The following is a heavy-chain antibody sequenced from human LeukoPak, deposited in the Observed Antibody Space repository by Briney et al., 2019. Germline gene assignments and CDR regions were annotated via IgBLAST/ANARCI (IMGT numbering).Heavy chain of an antibody. Sequence: GGSLRLSCAASGFTFEAYGMSWVRQAPGKGLEWVSGINWNGGDTGYADSVKGRFTISRDNAKKSLYLQMDSLRAEDTALYFCARGLTTYYYYSYSMDVWGKGTTVTVSS. V-gene: IGHV3-20*04. D-gene: IGHD1-14*01. CDR3: ARGLTTYYYYSYSMDV. J-gene: IGHJ6*03. CDR1: GFTFEAYG. CDR2: INWNGGDT.